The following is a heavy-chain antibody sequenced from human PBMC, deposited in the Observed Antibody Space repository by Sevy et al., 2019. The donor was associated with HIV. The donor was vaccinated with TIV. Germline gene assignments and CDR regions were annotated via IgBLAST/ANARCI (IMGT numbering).Heavy chain of an antibody. CDR3: ARVRRRPPVVDSNWYFDV. V-gene: IGHV4-59*12. J-gene: IGHJ2*01. CDR2: VYHSGTT. D-gene: IGHD2-15*01. CDR1: GASITSYY. Sequence: SETLSLTCAVSGASITSYYWNWIRQSPGKGLEWIAYVYHSGTTSYNPSLKSRVSISLYTSRKQFYLTLYSVTAADTAIYYCARVRRRPPVVDSNWYFDVWGRGTLVTVSS.